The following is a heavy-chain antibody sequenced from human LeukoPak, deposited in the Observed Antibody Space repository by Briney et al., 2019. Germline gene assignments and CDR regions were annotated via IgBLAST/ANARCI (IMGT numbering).Heavy chain of an antibody. Sequence: PGRSLRLSCAASGFTFSSYSMNWVRQAPGRGLEWVSSISSSSSYIYYADSVKGRFTISRDNAKNSLYLQMNSLRAEDTAVYYCARDSGGGYPAYGMDVWGQGTTVTVSS. J-gene: IGHJ6*02. D-gene: IGHD3-22*01. CDR2: ISSSSSYI. CDR3: ARDSGGGYPAYGMDV. CDR1: GFTFSSYS. V-gene: IGHV3-21*01.